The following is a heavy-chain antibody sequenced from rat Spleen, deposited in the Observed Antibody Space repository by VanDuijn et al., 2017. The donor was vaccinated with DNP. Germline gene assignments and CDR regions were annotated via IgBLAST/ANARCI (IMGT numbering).Heavy chain of an antibody. V-gene: IGHV3-3*01. CDR2: INNAGNT. CDR3: AIQLGVFDY. CDR1: GYSITSNYK. Sequence: EVKLQESGPGLVKPSQSLSLTCSVTGYSITSNYKWSWIRKFPGNKLEWMGYINNAGNTNYNPSLKSRFSITSDTSKNQFFLQVNSIGPEDTATYYCAIQLGVFDYWGQGVMVTVSS. J-gene: IGHJ2*01. D-gene: IGHD5-1*01.